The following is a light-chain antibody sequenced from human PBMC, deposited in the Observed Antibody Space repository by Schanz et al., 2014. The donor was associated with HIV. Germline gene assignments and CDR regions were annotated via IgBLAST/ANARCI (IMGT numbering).Light chain of an antibody. V-gene: IGLV2-14*03. Sequence: QSALAQPASMSASPGQSITISCVGSGTDIGDDNYVSWYQHHPGTAPKLLIFDVNIRPSGVSDRFAGSKSGNTASLTISGLQDEDEADYYCSSCTSSSTYVFGTGTKLTVL. J-gene: IGLJ1*01. CDR1: GTDIGDDNY. CDR3: SSCTSSSTYV. CDR2: DVN.